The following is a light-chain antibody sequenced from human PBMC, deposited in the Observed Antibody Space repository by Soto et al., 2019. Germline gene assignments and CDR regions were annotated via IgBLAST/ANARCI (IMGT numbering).Light chain of an antibody. CDR1: QIVSSN. V-gene: IGKV3-15*01. Sequence: DIVMTQSPVTLSVSPWERATLSCRASQIVSSNLAWYQQKPGQAPRLLIYGASTRATGVPARFSGSGSGTEFTLTISSLQSEDFAVYYCQQYGSSPPRYTFGQGTKVDIK. CDR3: QQYGSSPPRYT. J-gene: IGKJ2*01. CDR2: GAS.